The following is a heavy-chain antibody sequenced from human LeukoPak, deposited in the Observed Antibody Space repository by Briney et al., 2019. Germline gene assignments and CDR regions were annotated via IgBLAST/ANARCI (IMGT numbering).Heavy chain of an antibody. J-gene: IGHJ4*02. Sequence: PSETLSLTCTVSGASISSSYWSWIRQPPGKGLEWIGYIYDSGTTNYNPSLKSRVTMSIDRSKNQFSLMLRSVTAADTAVYYCARQVHDSGGGLYHFDYWGQGTLVTVSS. CDR1: GASISSSY. CDR3: ARQVHDSGGGLYHFDY. D-gene: IGHD4-23*01. CDR2: IYDSGTT. V-gene: IGHV4-59*08.